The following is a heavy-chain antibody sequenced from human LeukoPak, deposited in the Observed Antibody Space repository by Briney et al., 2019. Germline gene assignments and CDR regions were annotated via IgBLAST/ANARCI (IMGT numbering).Heavy chain of an antibody. CDR2: INHSGST. V-gene: IGHV4-34*01. CDR3: ARERDYLERYFDY. D-gene: IGHD4-11*01. J-gene: IGHJ4*02. Sequence: NPSETLSLTCTVSGGSISSYYWSWIRQPPGKGLEWIGEINHSGSTNYNPSLKSRVTISVDTSKNQFSLKLSSVTAADTAVYYCARERDYLERYFDYWGQGTLVTVSS. CDR1: GGSISSYY.